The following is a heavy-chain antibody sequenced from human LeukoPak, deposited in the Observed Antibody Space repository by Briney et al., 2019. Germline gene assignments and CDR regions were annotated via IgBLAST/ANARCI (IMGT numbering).Heavy chain of an antibody. Sequence: SETLSLTCAVYGASFSYDYWSWIRQAPGKGLEWIGEINHSGSITYNPSLTSRVTISAEKSKSQFSLRLTSVTAADTAVYYCAKGVWAPRSDSWGQGTLVTVSS. J-gene: IGHJ5*01. CDR1: GASFSYDY. V-gene: IGHV4-34*01. D-gene: IGHD7-27*01. CDR3: AKGVWAPRSDS. CDR2: INHSGSI.